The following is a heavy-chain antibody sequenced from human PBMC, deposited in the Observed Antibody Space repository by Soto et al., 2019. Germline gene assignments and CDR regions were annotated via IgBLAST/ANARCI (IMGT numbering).Heavy chain of an antibody. Sequence: SGPTLVNPTQTLTLTCTFSGFSLSTDGVGVGWIRQPPGKALEWLALIYWDDDNRYSPSLKNRLTITRDTSKNEVVLTMTNMDPGNTAKFYFAHSPQRPSTRFLEGPIFAPWGRGTLVTVS. D-gene: IGHD3-3*01. J-gene: IGHJ5*02. CDR1: GFSLSTDGVG. CDR2: IYWDDDN. CDR3: AHSPQRPSTRFLEGPIFAP. V-gene: IGHV2-5*02.